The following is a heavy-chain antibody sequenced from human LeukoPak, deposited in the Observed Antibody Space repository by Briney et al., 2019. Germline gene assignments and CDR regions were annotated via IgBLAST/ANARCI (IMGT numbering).Heavy chain of an antibody. CDR2: ISAYSGNT. CDR1: GYTFTSYG. V-gene: IGHV1-18*01. Sequence: GASVKVSCKASGYTFTSYGISWVRQAPGQGLEWMGWISAYSGNTNYAQKLQGRVTMTTDTSTSTAYMELSSLRSDDTAVYYCARDYYDSSGYLDYFDYWGQGTLVTVSS. J-gene: IGHJ4*02. D-gene: IGHD3-22*01. CDR3: ARDYYDSSGYLDYFDY.